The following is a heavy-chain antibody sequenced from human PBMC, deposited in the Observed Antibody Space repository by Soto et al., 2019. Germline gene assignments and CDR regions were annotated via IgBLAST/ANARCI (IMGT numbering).Heavy chain of an antibody. D-gene: IGHD4-17*01. V-gene: IGHV1-18*01. J-gene: IGHJ4*02. CDR2: ISAYNGNT. CDR1: CFTFTSYG. Sequence: GASGKVSCKASCFTFTSYGISRVRQAPGQGLEWMGWISAYNGNTNYAQKLQGRVTMTTDTSTSTAYMELRSLRSDDTAVYYCARADYGDYSLWGQGTLVTVSS. CDR3: ARADYGDYSL.